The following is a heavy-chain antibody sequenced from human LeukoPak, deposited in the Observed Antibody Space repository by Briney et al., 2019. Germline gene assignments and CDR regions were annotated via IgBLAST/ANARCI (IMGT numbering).Heavy chain of an antibody. D-gene: IGHD4-23*01. CDR1: GFTFSSYG. Sequence: PGGSLRLSCAASGFTFSSYGTHWVRQAPGKGLEWVAFIRYDGSNKYYADSVKGRFTISRDNSKNTLYLQMNSLRAEDTAVYYCAKGLMTTVVNFDYRGQGTLVTVSS. CDR2: IRYDGSNK. J-gene: IGHJ4*02. CDR3: AKGLMTTVVNFDY. V-gene: IGHV3-30*02.